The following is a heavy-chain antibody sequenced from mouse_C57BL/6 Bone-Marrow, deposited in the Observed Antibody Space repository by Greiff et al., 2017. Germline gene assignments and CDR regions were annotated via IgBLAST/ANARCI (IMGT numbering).Heavy chain of an antibody. CDR1: GFNIKDDY. D-gene: IGHD2-4*01. CDR3: TTDDYRLDY. Sequence: VQLQQSGAELVRPGASVKLSCTASGFNIKDDYMHWVKQRPEQGLEWIGWIDPENGDTEYASKFQGKATITADTSSNTAYLQLSSLTSEDTAVYYCTTDDYRLDYWGQGTSVTVSS. CDR2: IDPENGDT. V-gene: IGHV14-4*01. J-gene: IGHJ4*01.